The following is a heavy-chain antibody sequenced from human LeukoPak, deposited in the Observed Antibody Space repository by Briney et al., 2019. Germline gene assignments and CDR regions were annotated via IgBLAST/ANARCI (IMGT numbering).Heavy chain of an antibody. CDR2: IIPIFGTA. V-gene: IGHV1-69*13. CDR3: ARVRGDYYYGMDV. Sequence: SVKVSCKASGGTFSSYAISWVRQAPGQGLEWMGGIIPIFGTANYAQKFQGRVTITADESTSTAYTELSSLRSEDTAVYYCARVRGDYYYGMDVWGQGTTVTVSS. J-gene: IGHJ6*02. D-gene: IGHD3-10*01. CDR1: GGTFSSYA.